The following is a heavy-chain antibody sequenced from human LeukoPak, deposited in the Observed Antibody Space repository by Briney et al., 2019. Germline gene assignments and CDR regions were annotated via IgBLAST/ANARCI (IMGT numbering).Heavy chain of an antibody. D-gene: IGHD1-26*01. J-gene: IGHJ6*03. CDR1: GGSIRSGDYY. CDR3: ARHEGMGDMDV. Sequence: SQTLSLTCTVSGGSIRSGDYYWSWIRQPPGKGLEWIGYIFYSGSTYYNPSLKSRVTISVDTSKNQFSLKLSSVTAADTAVYYCARHEGMGDMDVWGKGTTVTVSS. V-gene: IGHV4-30-4*08. CDR2: IFYSGST.